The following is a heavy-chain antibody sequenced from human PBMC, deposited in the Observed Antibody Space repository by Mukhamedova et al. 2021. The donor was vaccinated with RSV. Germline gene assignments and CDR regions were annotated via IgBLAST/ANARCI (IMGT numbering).Heavy chain of an antibody. V-gene: IGHV3-49*02. Sequence: GYGGTTEYAASVKGRFSISRDDSKSIAYLQMNSLITDDTAVYFCTRGGVIVAGTKRSMDVWGKGTTVTVSS. D-gene: IGHD5-12*01. CDR2: GYGGTT. CDR3: TRGGVIVAGTKRSMDV. J-gene: IGHJ6*03.